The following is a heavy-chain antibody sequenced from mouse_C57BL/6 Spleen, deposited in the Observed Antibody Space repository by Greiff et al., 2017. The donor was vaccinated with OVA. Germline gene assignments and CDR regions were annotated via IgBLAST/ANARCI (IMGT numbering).Heavy chain of an antibody. J-gene: IGHJ1*03. Sequence: QVQLKQSGPGLVQPSQSLSITCTVSGFSLTSYGVHWVRQSPGKGLEWLGVIWSGGSTDYNAAFISRLSISKNNSKSQVFFKMNSLQADDTAIYYCARNGHYYGSSSVYWYFDVWGTGTTVTVSS. CDR2: IWSGGST. D-gene: IGHD1-1*01. CDR3: ARNGHYYGSSSVYWYFDV. V-gene: IGHV2-2*01. CDR1: GFSLTSYG.